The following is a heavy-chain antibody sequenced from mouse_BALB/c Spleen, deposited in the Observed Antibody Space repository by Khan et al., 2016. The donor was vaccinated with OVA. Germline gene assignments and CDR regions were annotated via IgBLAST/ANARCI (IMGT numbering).Heavy chain of an antibody. V-gene: IGHV5-4*02. J-gene: IGHJ3*01. D-gene: IGHD2-13*01. CDR1: GFTFSDYY. CDR3: ARGFDGDPFAY. CDR2: ISDGGSYT. Sequence: EVELVESGGGLVKPGGSLKLSCAASGFTFSDYYMYWVRQTPEKRLEWVATISDGGSYTYYPDSVKGRFTISRDDVKNNLYLQMSSLKSEDTAMYCWARGFDGDPFAYWGQGTLVTVSA.